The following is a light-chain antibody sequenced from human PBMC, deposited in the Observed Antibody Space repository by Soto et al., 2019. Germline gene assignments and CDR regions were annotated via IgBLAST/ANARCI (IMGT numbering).Light chain of an antibody. CDR1: QSLVLSDGNTY. CDR3: MQATQFPPYT. Sequence: DIVMTQTPLSSPVTLGQPASISCRSSQSLVLSDGNTYLTWLQQRPGQPPRLLISKISNRFSGVPDRFSGSGAGTDFTLKISRVEAEDVGVYYCMQATQFPPYTFGQGTKLEIK. V-gene: IGKV2-24*01. J-gene: IGKJ2*01. CDR2: KIS.